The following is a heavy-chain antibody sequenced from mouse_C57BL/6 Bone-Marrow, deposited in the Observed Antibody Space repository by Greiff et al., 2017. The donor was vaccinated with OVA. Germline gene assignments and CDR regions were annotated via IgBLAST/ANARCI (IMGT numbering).Heavy chain of an antibody. J-gene: IGHJ3*01. CDR2: IYPGGGYT. D-gene: IGHD1-1*01. V-gene: IGHV1-63*01. CDR3: ARDGDYGSSAWLAY. Sequence: QVHVKQSGAELVRPGTSVKMSCKASGYTFTNYWIGWAKQRPGHGLEWIGDIYPGGGYTNYNEKFKGKATLTADKSSSTAYMQFSSLTSEDSAIYYCARDGDYGSSAWLAYWGQGTLVTVSA. CDR1: GYTFTNYW.